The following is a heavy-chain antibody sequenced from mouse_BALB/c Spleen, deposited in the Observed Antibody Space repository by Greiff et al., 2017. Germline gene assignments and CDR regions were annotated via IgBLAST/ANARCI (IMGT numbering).Heavy chain of an antibody. V-gene: IGHV3-2*02. CDR3: ARFITTVVAARYFDV. CDR2: ISYSGST. CDR1: GYSITSDYA. Sequence: VQLQQSGPGLVKPSQSLSLTCTVTGYSITSDYAWNWIRQFPGNKLEWMGYISYSGSTSYNPSLKSRISITRDTSKNQFFLQLNSVTTEDTATYYCARFITTVVAARYFDVWGAGTTVTVSS. D-gene: IGHD1-1*01. J-gene: IGHJ1*01.